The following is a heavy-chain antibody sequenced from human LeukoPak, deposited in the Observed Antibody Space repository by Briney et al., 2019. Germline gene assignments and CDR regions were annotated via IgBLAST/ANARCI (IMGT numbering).Heavy chain of an antibody. Sequence: SETLSLTCTVSGGSISSYYWSWIRQPPGKGLEWIGYIQYSGNTNYNPSLKSRVTISVDTSKNQFSLKVNSVTAADTAVYYCARRASGVLYFDYWGQGTLVTVSS. J-gene: IGHJ4*02. CDR2: IQYSGNT. CDR1: GGSISSYY. CDR3: ARRASGVLYFDY. V-gene: IGHV4-59*08. D-gene: IGHD7-27*01.